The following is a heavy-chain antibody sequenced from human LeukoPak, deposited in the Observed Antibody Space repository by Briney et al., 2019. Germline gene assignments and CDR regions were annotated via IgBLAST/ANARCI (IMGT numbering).Heavy chain of an antibody. CDR3: VRDRAQGGMTATSAGGFDP. CDR1: GFTFSSYA. J-gene: IGHJ5*02. Sequence: GGSLRLSCAASGFTFSSYAMHWVRQAPGKGLEWVAVISYDGSNKYYADSVKGRFTISRDNSKNTLYLQMNSLRAEDTAVYYCVRDRAQGGMTATSAGGFDPWGQGTLVTVSS. D-gene: IGHD1-7*01. V-gene: IGHV3-30-3*01. CDR2: ISYDGSNK.